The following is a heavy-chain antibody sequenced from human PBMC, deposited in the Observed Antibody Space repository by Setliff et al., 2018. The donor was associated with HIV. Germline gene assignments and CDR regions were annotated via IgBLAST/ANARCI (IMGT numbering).Heavy chain of an antibody. Sequence: ASVKVSCKASGGTFSSYAISWVRQAPGQGLEWIGRISPNNGAAEYAPKFQGRVSMTLDTSISTAYLEIPRLTSDDAAVYFCARPRVFDSFDVWGQGTKVTVSS. D-gene: IGHD6-6*01. V-gene: IGHV1-2*06. CDR3: ARPRVFDSFDV. J-gene: IGHJ3*01. CDR1: GGTFSSYA. CDR2: ISPNNGAA.